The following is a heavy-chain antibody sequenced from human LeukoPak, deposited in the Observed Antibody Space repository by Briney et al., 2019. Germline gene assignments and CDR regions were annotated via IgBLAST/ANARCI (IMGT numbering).Heavy chain of an antibody. D-gene: IGHD3-10*01. J-gene: IGHJ5*02. V-gene: IGHV1-69*04. CDR2: IIPMLGMA. CDR1: GGTFSSYA. Sequence: SVKVSCKASGGTFSSYAISRVRQAACLGLDWMGRIIPMLGMANYAQTFQGRVTITADKSTSTAYMELSSLRSEDTAVYYCARDPRRDSGRPTNCFDPWGQGTLVTVSS. CDR3: ARDPRRDSGRPTNCFDP.